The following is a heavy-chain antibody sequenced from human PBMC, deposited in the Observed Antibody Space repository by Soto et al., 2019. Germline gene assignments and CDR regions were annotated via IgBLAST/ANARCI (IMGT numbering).Heavy chain of an antibody. CDR1: GGSIYTYY. Sequence: PSETLSLTCNVSGGSIYTYYWNWIRQSPGKGLEWIGYISDGGSTNYNPSLKSRVTISVDTSKNQFSLKLSSVTAADTAVYYCARDRGYCSGGSCYDWFDPWGQGTQVTVSS. CDR3: ARDRGYCSGGSCYDWFDP. D-gene: IGHD2-15*01. V-gene: IGHV4-59*12. J-gene: IGHJ5*02. CDR2: ISDGGST.